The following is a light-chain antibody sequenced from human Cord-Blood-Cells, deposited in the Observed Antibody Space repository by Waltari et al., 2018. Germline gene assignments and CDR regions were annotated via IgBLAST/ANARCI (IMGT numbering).Light chain of an antibody. CDR1: ALPTHY. CDR2: KDS. CDR3: QSADSSGTLWV. Sequence: SYELTQPPSVSVSPGQTARITCSGDALPTHYAYWYQQKPGQAPVLVIYKDSERPSGIPERFSGSSSGTTVTLTISGVQAEDEADYYCQSADSSGTLWVFGGGTKLTVL. J-gene: IGLJ3*02. V-gene: IGLV3-25*03.